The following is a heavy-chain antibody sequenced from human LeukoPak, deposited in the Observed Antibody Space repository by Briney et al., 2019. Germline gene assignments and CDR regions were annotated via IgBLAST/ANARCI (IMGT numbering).Heavy chain of an antibody. CDR3: ARDRGLLWFGLSY. J-gene: IGHJ4*02. Sequence: SGRSLRLSCAASGFTFSSYAMHWVRQAPGKGLEWVAVISYDGSNKYYADSVKGRFTISRDNSKNTLYLQMNSLRGEDTAVYYCARDRGLLWFGLSYWGQGTLVTVSS. V-gene: IGHV3-30-3*01. D-gene: IGHD3-10*01. CDR1: GFTFSSYA. CDR2: ISYDGSNK.